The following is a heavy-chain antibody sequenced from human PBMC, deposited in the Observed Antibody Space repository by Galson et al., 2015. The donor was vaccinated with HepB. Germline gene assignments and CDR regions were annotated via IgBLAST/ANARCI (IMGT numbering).Heavy chain of an antibody. CDR1: GFTFSSYA. V-gene: IGHV3-23*01. J-gene: IGHJ1*01. CDR2: MSDNGDNT. D-gene: IGHD6-19*01. Sequence: SLRLSCAASGFTFSSYAIMWVRQAPGKGLEWVSGMSDNGDNTFYADSVKGRFTISRDISKNTVYLQMNSLRVEDPAVYYCATRSGASGWYSYFQHWGQGTLVTVSS. CDR3: ATRSGASGWYSYFQH.